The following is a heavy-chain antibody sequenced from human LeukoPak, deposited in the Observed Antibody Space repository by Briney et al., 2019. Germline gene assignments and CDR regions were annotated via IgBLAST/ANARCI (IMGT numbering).Heavy chain of an antibody. J-gene: IGHJ6*02. CDR1: GFTFSSYG. CDR3: AKGDGYYYYGMDV. Sequence: GGSLRLSCAASGFTFSSYGMHWVRQAPGQGLEWVAVISFDGKNKYFADPVRGRFIISRDNSKNTLYLQMNSLRVEDTAVYYCAKGDGYYYYGMDVWGQGTTVTVSS. V-gene: IGHV3-30*18. CDR2: ISFDGKNK.